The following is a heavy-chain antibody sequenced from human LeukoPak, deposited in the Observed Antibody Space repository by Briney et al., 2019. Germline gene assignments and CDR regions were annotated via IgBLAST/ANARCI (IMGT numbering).Heavy chain of an antibody. J-gene: IGHJ5*02. CDR1: GFSLSTPGVS. CDR2: IYWKDDK. CDR3: THVDFWSGFVLLDP. Sequence: SGPTLVNPAQTLTLTCTFSGFSLSTPGVSVGWLRQPPGKALEWLALIYWKDDKLYSPSLNSRLTITKDTSKNQVVLTMTNMDPVDTATYYCTHVDFWSGFVLLDPWGPGILVAVSS. D-gene: IGHD3-3*01. V-gene: IGHV2-5*01.